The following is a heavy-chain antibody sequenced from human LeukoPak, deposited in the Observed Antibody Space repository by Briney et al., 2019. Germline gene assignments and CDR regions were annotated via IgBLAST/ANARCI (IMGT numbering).Heavy chain of an antibody. CDR2: MNPNSGNT. D-gene: IGHD3-3*01. J-gene: IGHJ4*02. Sequence: ASVKVSCKASGYTFTSYDINWVRQATGQGLEWMGWMNPNSGNTGYAQKFQGRVTMTRNTSISTAYMELSSLRSEDTAVYYCARGPYDFWSGYYTENYFDYWGQGTLVTVSS. CDR3: ARGPYDFWSGYYTENYFDY. CDR1: GYTFTSYD. V-gene: IGHV1-8*01.